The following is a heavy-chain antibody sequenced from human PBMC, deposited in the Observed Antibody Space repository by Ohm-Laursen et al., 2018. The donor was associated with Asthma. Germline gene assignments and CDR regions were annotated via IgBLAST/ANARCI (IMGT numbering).Heavy chain of an antibody. V-gene: IGHV3-74*01. Sequence: SLRLSCAASGLTSNSYWMHWVRQAPGKGLVWVSRVYGDGSNTIYADSVKGRFTISRDNAKNTLYLQMNSLRAEDTAVYYCTRGGHYGSYFDYWGQGTLVTVSS. J-gene: IGHJ4*02. D-gene: IGHD4-17*01. CDR3: TRGGHYGSYFDY. CDR2: VYGDGSNT. CDR1: GLTSNSYW.